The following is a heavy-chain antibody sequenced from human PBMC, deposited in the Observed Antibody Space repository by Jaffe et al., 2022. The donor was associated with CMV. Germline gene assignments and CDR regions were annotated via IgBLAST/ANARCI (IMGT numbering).Heavy chain of an antibody. V-gene: IGHV4-59*01. CDR2: IYYSGST. Sequence: QVQLQESGPGLVKPSETLSLTCTVSGGSISSYYWSWIRQPPGKGLEWIGYIYYSGSTNYNPSLKSRVTISVDTSKNQFSLKLSSVTAADTAVYYCARDDRDWNSAKGYYYYGMDVWGQGTTVTVSS. J-gene: IGHJ6*02. CDR3: ARDDRDWNSAKGYYYYGMDV. CDR1: GGSISSYY. D-gene: IGHD1-7*01.